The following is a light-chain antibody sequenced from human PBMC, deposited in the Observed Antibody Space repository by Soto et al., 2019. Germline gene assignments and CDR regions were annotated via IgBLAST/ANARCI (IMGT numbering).Light chain of an antibody. J-gene: IGKJ4*01. CDR1: QSISNY. CDR3: QQRSGWLT. Sequence: EIVLTQSPATLSLSPGQRATLSCRASQSISNYLAWYQQKPGQAPRLLIYGASNRATGTPARFSGRGSGTNLTITIRNIEAEDFAVYHCQQRSGWLTVGGGTKV. CDR2: GAS. V-gene: IGKV3-11*01.